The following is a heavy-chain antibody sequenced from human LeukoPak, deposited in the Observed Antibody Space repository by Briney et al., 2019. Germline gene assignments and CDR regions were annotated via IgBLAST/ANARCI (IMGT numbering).Heavy chain of an antibody. D-gene: IGHD6-19*01. CDR3: ARGVAVGQGDY. V-gene: IGHV3-53*01. J-gene: IGHJ4*02. CDR2: IYSGGST. Sequence: GGSLRLSCAASGFTVSSNYMSWVRQAPGKGLEWVSVIYSGGSTYYADSVKGRFTISRDNSRNTLYLQMNSLRAEDTAVYYCARGVAVGQGDYWGQGTLVTVSS. CDR1: GFTVSSNY.